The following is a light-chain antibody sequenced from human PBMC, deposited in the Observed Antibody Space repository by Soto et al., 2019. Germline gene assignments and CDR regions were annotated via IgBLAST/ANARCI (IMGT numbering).Light chain of an antibody. CDR3: QQYGSSPIT. CDR1: QSVSSSY. V-gene: IGKV3-20*01. CDR2: GAS. Sequence: EIVLTQSPGTLSLSPGERATLSCRASQSVSSSYLAWYQQKPGQAPRLLIYGASSRATGIPDRFSGSGSGTDFTLTSNRLEAEDFAVYYCQQYGSSPITFGQGTRLEIK. J-gene: IGKJ5*01.